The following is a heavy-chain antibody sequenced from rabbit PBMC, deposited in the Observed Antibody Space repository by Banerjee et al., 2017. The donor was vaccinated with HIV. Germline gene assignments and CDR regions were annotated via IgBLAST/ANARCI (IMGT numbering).Heavy chain of an antibody. CDR2: IYIDSGTT. CDR3: ARYSSGWDYFDL. J-gene: IGHJ4*01. V-gene: IGHV1S47*01. CDR1: RFSRSSGA. Sequence: EQPVESGGGLVQPEGALTLPCIASRFSRSSGAMSWVRQAPGKGLEWIGYIYIDSGTTDYASWVNGRFTISRSTSLNTVTLQMTYLTGADTATYFCARYSSGWDYFDLWGPGTLVTVS. D-gene: IGHD4-1*01.